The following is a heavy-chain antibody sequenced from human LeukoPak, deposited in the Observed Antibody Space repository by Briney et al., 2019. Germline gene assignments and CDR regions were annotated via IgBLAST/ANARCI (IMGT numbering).Heavy chain of an antibody. CDR2: GNHSGST. J-gene: IGHJ4*02. CDR3: ARANRYDLYFDY. V-gene: IGHV4-34*01. CDR1: GGSISRYY. D-gene: IGHD5-12*01. Sequence: SETLSLTCTVSGGSISRYYWSWIRQPPGKGLEWIGEGNHSGSTKYNPSLKSRVTISVDKSKNQISLKLSCVTAADTAVYYCARANRYDLYFDYWGQGTLVTVSS.